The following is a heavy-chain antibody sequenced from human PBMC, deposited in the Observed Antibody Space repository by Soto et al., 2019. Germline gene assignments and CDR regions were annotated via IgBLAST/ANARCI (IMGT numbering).Heavy chain of an antibody. Sequence: PGGSLRLSCAASGFTFSDYYMSWIRQAPGKGLEWVSYISSSGSTIYYVDSVKGRFTISRDNAKNSLYLQMNSLRAEDTAVYYCARDRDSSSWYARYYFDYWGQGTLVTVSS. J-gene: IGHJ4*02. CDR2: ISSSGSTI. CDR3: ARDRDSSSWYARYYFDY. D-gene: IGHD6-13*01. V-gene: IGHV3-11*01. CDR1: GFTFSDYY.